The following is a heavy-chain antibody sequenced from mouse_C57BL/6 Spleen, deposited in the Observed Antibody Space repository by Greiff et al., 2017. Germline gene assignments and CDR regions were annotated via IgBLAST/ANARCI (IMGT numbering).Heavy chain of an antibody. D-gene: IGHD1-1*01. CDR2: ISSGRSTL. J-gene: IGHJ4*01. CDR3: ARRRYGSSDEAMDY. Sequence: EVQLVESGGGLVKPGGSLKLSCAASGFTFSDYGMHWVRQAPGKGLEWVAYISSGRSTLHYADTVKGRFTIASDNAKDTLFLQMTSLTSEDTAMYYCARRRYGSSDEAMDYWGQGTSVTVSS. V-gene: IGHV5-17*01. CDR1: GFTFSDYG.